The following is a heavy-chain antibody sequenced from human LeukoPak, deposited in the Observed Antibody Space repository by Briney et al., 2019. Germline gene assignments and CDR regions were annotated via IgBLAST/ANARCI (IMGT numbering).Heavy chain of an antibody. CDR3: AKVDTTGTTSDDY. CDR2: IGRSAGST. J-gene: IGHJ4*02. V-gene: IGHV3-23*01. D-gene: IGHD4-17*01. Sequence: GGSLRLSCAASGFTLSTYAMSWVRQAPGKGLEWVSSIGRSAGSTFYADSVKGRFTISRDNSKSTLYLQMNSLRAEDTAAYYCAKVDTTGTTSDDYWGQGTLVTVSS. CDR1: GFTLSTYA.